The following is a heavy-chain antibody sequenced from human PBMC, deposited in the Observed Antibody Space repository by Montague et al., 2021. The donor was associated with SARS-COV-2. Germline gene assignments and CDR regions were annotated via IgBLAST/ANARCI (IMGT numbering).Heavy chain of an antibody. CDR3: ARIST. J-gene: IGHJ4*02. CDR2: ITSSSTT. V-gene: IGHV3-53*04. CDR1: GLTVSSTY. Sequence: SLRLSCAASGLTVSSTYVGWVRQAPGKGLEWVAVITSSSTTYYAESVKGRLTISRHNSNNTVSLQMSSLRLEDTAVYYCARISTWGQGTLVTVSS.